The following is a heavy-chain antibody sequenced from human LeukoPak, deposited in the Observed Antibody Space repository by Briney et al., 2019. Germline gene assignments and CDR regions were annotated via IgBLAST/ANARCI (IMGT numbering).Heavy chain of an antibody. CDR3: ARVRDGYNNDAFDI. D-gene: IGHD5-24*01. Sequence: SETLSLTCTVSGGSISSHYWRWVRQPPGEGLEWIGYIYYSGSTDYNPSLKSRVTISVDTSKNQFSLKLSSVTAADTAVYYCARVRDGYNNDAFDIWGQGTMVTVSS. J-gene: IGHJ3*02. CDR2: IYYSGST. CDR1: GGSISSHY. V-gene: IGHV4-59*11.